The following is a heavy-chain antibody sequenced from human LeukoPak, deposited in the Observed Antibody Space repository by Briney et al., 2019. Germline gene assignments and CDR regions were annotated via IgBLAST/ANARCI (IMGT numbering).Heavy chain of an antibody. CDR1: GLTVSSIY. CDR3: AKDFRVSY. CDR2: IRGSGDDT. Sequence: GGSLRLSCAASGLTVSSIYISWVRQAPGKGLEWVSAIRGSGDDTYYADSVKGRFTISRDNSKNTLSLQMNSLRAEDTAVYYCAKDFRVSYWGRGTLVTVSS. V-gene: IGHV3-23*01. J-gene: IGHJ4*02.